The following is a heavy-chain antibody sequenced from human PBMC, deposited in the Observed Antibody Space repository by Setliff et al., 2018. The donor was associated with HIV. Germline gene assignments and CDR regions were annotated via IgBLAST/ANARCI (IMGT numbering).Heavy chain of an antibody. D-gene: IGHD4-17*01. Sequence: SETLSLTCTVYGGSFSNYYTNWICQPPGKGLEWIGELSPSGTTRPNPSLQCRVIISLDTSKNQFSLKLTSVTAADTAMYYCAAFLVSPVTTQDYWGQGTPVTVSS. J-gene: IGHJ4*02. CDR2: LSPSGTT. V-gene: IGHV4-34*01. CDR3: AAFLVSPVTTQDY. CDR1: GGSFSNYY.